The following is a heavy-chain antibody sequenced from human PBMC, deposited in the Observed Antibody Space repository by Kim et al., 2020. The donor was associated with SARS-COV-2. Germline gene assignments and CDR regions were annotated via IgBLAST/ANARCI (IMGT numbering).Heavy chain of an antibody. D-gene: IGHD6-19*01. Sequence: SETLSLTCIVSGASLSSYEWSWIRQFPGNRLEWIGYIYNGGGTTYNPSLENRVTISSDTSKNHFSLKLRSVTAADTAIYYCSGEPRAGWRFDFWGPGILVSVSS. CDR3: SGEPRAGWRFDF. CDR2: IYNGGGT. V-gene: IGHV4-4*09. CDR1: GASLSSYE. J-gene: IGHJ4*02.